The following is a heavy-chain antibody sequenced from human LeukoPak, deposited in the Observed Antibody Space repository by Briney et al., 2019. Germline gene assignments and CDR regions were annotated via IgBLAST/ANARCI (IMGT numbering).Heavy chain of an antibody. V-gene: IGHV6-1*01. Sequence: SQTLSLTCAISGDSVSSNSAAWNWIRQSPSRGLEWLGRTYYRSKWYNDYAVSVKSRITINPDTSKNQFSLQLNSATPEDTAVYYCAGEIAAAGSGPWFDPWGQGTLVTVSS. CDR1: GDSVSSNSAA. D-gene: IGHD6-13*01. J-gene: IGHJ5*02. CDR3: AGEIAAAGSGPWFDP. CDR2: TYYRSKWYN.